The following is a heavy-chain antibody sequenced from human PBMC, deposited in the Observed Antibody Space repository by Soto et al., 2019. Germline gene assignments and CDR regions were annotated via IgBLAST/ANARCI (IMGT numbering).Heavy chain of an antibody. V-gene: IGHV1-69*12. D-gene: IGHD3-3*02. CDR2: IMPIFRTP. J-gene: IGHJ6*02. CDR1: GGTFSNSA. CDR3: ARDKDRAQLGENYYYILDV. Sequence: QVQLEQSGAEVKKPGSSVKVSCKASGGTFSNSAISWVRQAPGQGLEWMGGIMPIFRTPEYAQNFQGRVTITADESTSTAYMELSGLRSDDTAVYYCARDKDRAQLGENYYYILDVWGQGTTVTVSS.